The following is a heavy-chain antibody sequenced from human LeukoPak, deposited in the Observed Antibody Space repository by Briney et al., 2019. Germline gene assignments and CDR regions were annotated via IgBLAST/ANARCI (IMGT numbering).Heavy chain of an antibody. CDR3: ARDSVALASLY. J-gene: IGHJ4*02. CDR1: GFTFSSYE. D-gene: IGHD2-15*01. V-gene: IGHV3-48*03. CDR2: ITSSDSTT. Sequence: GGSLRLSCVASGFTFSSYEMNWVRQAPGKGLEWLSYITSSDSTTHYADSVKGRFTISRDDAQNSLYLQMNSLRVEDTAVYYCARDSVALASLYWGQGTLVTVSS.